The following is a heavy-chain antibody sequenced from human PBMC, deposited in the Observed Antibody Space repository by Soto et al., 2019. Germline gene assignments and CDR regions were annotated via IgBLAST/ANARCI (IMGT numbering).Heavy chain of an antibody. CDR3: ARRSGGGPEDH. V-gene: IGHV4-34*01. J-gene: IGHJ4*02. Sequence: SETLSLTCAVYGGSFSGYYWSWIRQPPGKGLEWIGEINHSGSTNYNPSLKSRVTISVDTSKNQFSLKLSSVTAADAAMYYCARRSGGGPEDHWGQGILVPVSS. CDR1: GGSFSGYY. CDR2: INHSGST. D-gene: IGHD2-15*01.